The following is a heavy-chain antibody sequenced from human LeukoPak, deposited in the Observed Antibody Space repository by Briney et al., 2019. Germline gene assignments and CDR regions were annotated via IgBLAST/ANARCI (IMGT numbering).Heavy chain of an antibody. V-gene: IGHV1-69*05. CDR2: IIPIFGTA. J-gene: IGHJ4*02. CDR1: GGTFSSYA. CDR3: ARERYCSSTSCYAFDY. D-gene: IGHD2-2*01. Sequence: ASVKVSCKASGGTFSSYAISWVRQAPGQGLEWMGRIIPIFGTANYAQKFQGRVTITTDESTSTAYMDLSSLRSEDTAVYYCARERYCSSTSCYAFDYWGQGTLVTVSS.